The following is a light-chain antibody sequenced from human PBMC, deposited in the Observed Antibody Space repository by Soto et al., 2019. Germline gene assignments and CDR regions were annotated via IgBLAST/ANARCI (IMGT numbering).Light chain of an antibody. J-gene: IGLJ1*01. CDR1: SSSIGAGYD. V-gene: IGLV1-40*01. CDR2: GNS. Sequence: QSVLTQQPSVSGAPGQRVTISCTGSSSSIGAGYDVHWYQQRPGTAPKLLIFGNSNRPSGVPDRFSGSKSGTSASLTITGLQAEDEGDYYCQSYDSTLSDRYVFGSGTQLTVL. CDR3: QSYDSTLSDRYV.